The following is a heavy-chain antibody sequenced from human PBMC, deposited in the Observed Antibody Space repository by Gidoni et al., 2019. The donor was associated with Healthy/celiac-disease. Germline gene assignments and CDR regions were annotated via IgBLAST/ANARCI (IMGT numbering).Heavy chain of an antibody. J-gene: IGHJ6*03. Sequence: QVQLQESGPGLVKPSETLSLTCTISGGSISSFYWSWIRQPPGKGLEWIGYIYYRGNTNYNPSLKSRVTISVDTSKNQFSLKLTSVTAADTAVYYCARIEAANPDNYYSYYMDVWGKGTTVTVSS. CDR3: ARIEAANPDNYYSYYMDV. CDR1: GGSISSFY. CDR2: IYYRGNT. D-gene: IGHD6-13*01. V-gene: IGHV4-59*01.